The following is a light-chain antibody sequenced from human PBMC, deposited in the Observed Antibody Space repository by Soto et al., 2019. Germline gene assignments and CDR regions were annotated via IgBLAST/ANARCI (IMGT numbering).Light chain of an antibody. V-gene: IGKV3-20*01. CDR3: QHYGSTPWS. Sequence: EVVLTQSPGTLSLSPGERATLSCRASQSVSSTYLAWYQQRPGQAPRLLIYGASTRATDIPDRISGSGSGTDFILTVSRLEPEHFAVYYFQHYGSTPWSFGQGTKVESK. CDR2: GAS. CDR1: QSVSSTY. J-gene: IGKJ1*01.